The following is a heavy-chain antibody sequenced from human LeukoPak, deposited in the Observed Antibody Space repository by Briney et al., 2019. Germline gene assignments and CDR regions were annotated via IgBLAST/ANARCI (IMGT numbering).Heavy chain of an antibody. D-gene: IGHD3-10*01. CDR3: ARAMVRGVIITH. CDR2: IYYSGST. J-gene: IGHJ4*02. V-gene: IGHV4-59*08. CDR1: GGSISSYY. Sequence: PETLSLTCTVSGGSISSYYWSWIRQPPGKGLEWIGYIYYSGSTNYNPSLKSRVTISVDTSKNQFSLKLSSVTAADTAVYYCARAMVRGVIITHWGQGTLVTVSS.